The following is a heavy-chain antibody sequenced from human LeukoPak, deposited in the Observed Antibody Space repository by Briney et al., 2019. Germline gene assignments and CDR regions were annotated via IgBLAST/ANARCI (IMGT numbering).Heavy chain of an antibody. J-gene: IGHJ6*03. Sequence: SETLSLTCAVYGGSFSGYYWSWIRQPPGKGLEWIGEINHSGSTNYNPSLKSRVTISVDTSKNQFSLKLSSVTAADTAVYYCARHGYYYYYMDVWGKGTTVTVSS. CDR1: GGSFSGYY. CDR2: INHSGST. V-gene: IGHV4-34*01. CDR3: ARHGYYYYYMDV.